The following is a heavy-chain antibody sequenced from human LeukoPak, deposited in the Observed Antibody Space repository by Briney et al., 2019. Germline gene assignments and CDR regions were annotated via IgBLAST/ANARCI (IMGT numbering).Heavy chain of an antibody. D-gene: IGHD2-15*01. CDR2: INLNSGGT. CDR3: ARDAGYCTGGSCWYFDH. V-gene: IGHV1-2*02. J-gene: IGHJ4*02. Sequence: ASVKVSCKASGYTFTDYYMHWVRQAPGQGLEWMGWINLNSGGTNFAKRFQGRVTMTRDTSISTAYMDLSRLISDDTAVYYCARDAGYCTGGSCWYFDHWGQRTLVTVSS. CDR1: GYTFTDYY.